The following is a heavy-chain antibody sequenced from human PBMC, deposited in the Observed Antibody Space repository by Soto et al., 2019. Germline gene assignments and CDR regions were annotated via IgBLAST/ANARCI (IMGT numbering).Heavy chain of an antibody. CDR3: AGQLGYYDYVWGSYRSSWFDP. J-gene: IGHJ5*02. D-gene: IGHD3-16*02. V-gene: IGHV4-61*01. Sequence: SSETLSLTCTVSGGSVSSGSYYWSWIRQPPGKGLEWIGYIYYSGSTNYNPSLKSRVTISVDTSKNQFSLKLSSVTAADTAVYYCAGQLGYYDYVWGSYRSSWFDPWGQGTLVTVSS. CDR1: GGSVSSGSYY. CDR2: IYYSGST.